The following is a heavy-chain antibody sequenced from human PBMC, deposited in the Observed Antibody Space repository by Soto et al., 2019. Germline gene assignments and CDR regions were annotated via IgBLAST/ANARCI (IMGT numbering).Heavy chain of an antibody. J-gene: IGHJ4*02. CDR3: AKTRYFDWSNPVDY. CDR2: ISGSGGST. CDR1: GFTFSSYA. D-gene: IGHD3-9*01. Sequence: GGSLRLSCAASGFTFSSYAMSWVRQAPGKGLEWVSAISGSGGSTYYADSVKGRFTISRDNSKNTLYLQMNSLRAEDTAVYYCAKTRYFDWSNPVDYWGQGTLVTVPS. V-gene: IGHV3-23*01.